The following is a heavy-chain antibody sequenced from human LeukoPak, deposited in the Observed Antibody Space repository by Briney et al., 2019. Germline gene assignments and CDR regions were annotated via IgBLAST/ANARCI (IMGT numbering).Heavy chain of an antibody. CDR2: IYYSGST. V-gene: IGHV4-59*08. CDR1: GDSISPYY. D-gene: IGHD3-22*01. CDR3: ARHFTYYYDSSGYPRDAFDI. Sequence: SETLSLTCTVSGDSISPYYWSWIRQSPGKGLAWIGYIYYSGSTNYNPSLKSRVTISVDMSKNQFSLILSSVTAADTALYYCARHFTYYYDSSGYPRDAFDIWGQGTMVTVSS. J-gene: IGHJ3*02.